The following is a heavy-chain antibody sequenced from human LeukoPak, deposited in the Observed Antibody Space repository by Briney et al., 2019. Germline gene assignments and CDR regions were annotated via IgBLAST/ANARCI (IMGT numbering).Heavy chain of an antibody. CDR1: GFTFSSYA. Sequence: GGSLRLSCAASGFTFSSYAMSWVRQAPGKGLEWVSALSGSGDTTYYADSVKGRFTISRDNSKISLYLQMNSLRAEDTAVYYCAKDQDSMVRGIIWMNNWFDPWGQGTLVTVSS. V-gene: IGHV3-23*01. CDR2: LSGSGDTT. J-gene: IGHJ5*02. CDR3: AKDQDSMVRGIIWMNNWFDP. D-gene: IGHD3-10*01.